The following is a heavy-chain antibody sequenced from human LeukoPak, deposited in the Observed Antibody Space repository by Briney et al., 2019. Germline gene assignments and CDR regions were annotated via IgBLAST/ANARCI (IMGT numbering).Heavy chain of an antibody. CDR1: GYSIRSGDY. V-gene: IGHV4-38-2*02. D-gene: IGHD3-3*01. J-gene: IGHJ4*02. CDR2: IYHSGST. Sequence: PSETLSLTCTVSGYSIRSGDYWGWIRQPPGKGLEWIGNIYHSGSTYYNPSLKSRVIISVDTSKNHVSLKLSSVTAADTAVYYCARAPNYAFWSGYLDYWGQGTLVTVSS. CDR3: ARAPNYAFWSGYLDY.